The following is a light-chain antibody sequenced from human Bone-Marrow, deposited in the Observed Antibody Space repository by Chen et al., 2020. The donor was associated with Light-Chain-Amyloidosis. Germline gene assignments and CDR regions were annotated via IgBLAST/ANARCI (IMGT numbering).Light chain of an antibody. Sequence: QSALTQPASLSVSPGQSITISCTGTSSDVGGDNHSSWYQRHPDKAPKLMIYEVTNRPSWVPDRFSGSKSDNTASLTISGLQTEDAADYFCSSYTITNTLVFGSGTRVTVL. CDR1: SSDVGGDNH. CDR3: SSYTITNTLV. V-gene: IGLV2-14*01. J-gene: IGLJ1*01. CDR2: EVT.